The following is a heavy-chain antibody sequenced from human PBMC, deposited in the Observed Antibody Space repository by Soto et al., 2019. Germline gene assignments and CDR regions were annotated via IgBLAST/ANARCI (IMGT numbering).Heavy chain of an antibody. CDR2: ISASGGST. CDR3: AKGSGNSVYNFDN. J-gene: IGHJ4*02. CDR1: AFTFSSYA. V-gene: IGHV3-23*01. D-gene: IGHD1-26*01. Sequence: EVQLLESGGGLVQPGGSLRLSCAASAFTFSSYALSWVRQAQGKGLEWVSAISASGGSTYYADSVKGRFTISRDSSENTLYLQMSSLRADDTAVYYCAKGSGNSVYNFDNWGQGTLVTVSS.